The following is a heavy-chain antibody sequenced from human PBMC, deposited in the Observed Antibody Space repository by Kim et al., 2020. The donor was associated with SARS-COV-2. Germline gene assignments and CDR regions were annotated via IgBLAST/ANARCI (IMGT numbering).Heavy chain of an antibody. Sequence: NYSPSFQGHVTISADKSIITAYLQWSSLKASDTAMYYCAIHSHWRNFDYWGQGTLVTVSS. J-gene: IGHJ4*02. V-gene: IGHV5-10-1*01. D-gene: IGHD1-1*01. CDR3: AIHSHWRNFDY.